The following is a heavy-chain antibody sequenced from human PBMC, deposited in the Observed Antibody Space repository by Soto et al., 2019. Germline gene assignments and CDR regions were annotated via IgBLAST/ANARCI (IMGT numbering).Heavy chain of an antibody. CDR2: IYWNDFK. D-gene: IGHD5-12*01. CDR3: AHSRGYNGYEGPPLYEMDV. Sequence: VSGPTLVNPTQTLTLTRTCSGFSVKTSGVGVGWIRQPPGKTLEWLALIYWNDFKRYTPPLESRLTITKDTSKNQVVLTVTNVDPADTATYYCAHSRGYNGYEGPPLYEMDVWGQGTTVTVSS. CDR1: GFSVKTSGVG. V-gene: IGHV2-5*01. J-gene: IGHJ6*02.